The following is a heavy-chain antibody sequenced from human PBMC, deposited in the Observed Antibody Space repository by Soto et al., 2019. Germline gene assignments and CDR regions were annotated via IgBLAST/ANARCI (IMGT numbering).Heavy chain of an antibody. J-gene: IGHJ6*02. D-gene: IGHD4-17*01. CDR1: GFTISNYA. Sequence: PGGSLRLSCGASGFTISNYAMTWVRQAPGKGLEWVSAISGGGGGTYYADSVKGRFTISRDNSKNTLYLQMNSLRAEDTAVYYCASKLYGGNSVLVYYYYYGMDVWGQGTTVTVSS. V-gene: IGHV3-23*01. CDR2: ISGGGGGT. CDR3: ASKLYGGNSVLVYYYYYGMDV.